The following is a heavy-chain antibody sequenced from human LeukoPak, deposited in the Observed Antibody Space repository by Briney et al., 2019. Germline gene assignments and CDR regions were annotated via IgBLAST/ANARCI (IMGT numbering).Heavy chain of an antibody. V-gene: IGHV3-23*01. Sequence: GRSLRLSCAASGFALSSYAMSWVRQAPGKGLEWVSATSSSDAGTYHAESVRGRFTISRDNSKNTLYLQMNSLRADDAAVYYCARAPVTSCRGAFCYPFDIWGQGTLVTVSS. CDR1: GFALSSYA. CDR3: ARAPVTSCRGAFCYPFDI. J-gene: IGHJ4*02. CDR2: TSSSDAGT. D-gene: IGHD2-15*01.